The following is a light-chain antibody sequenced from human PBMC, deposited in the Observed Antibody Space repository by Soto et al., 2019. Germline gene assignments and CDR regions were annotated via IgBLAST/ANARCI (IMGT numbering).Light chain of an antibody. CDR2: YNN. J-gene: IGLJ2*01. V-gene: IGLV1-44*01. CDR3: STWDDSLNAVL. Sequence: QAVVTQPPSASGTPGQRVTISCSGSYSNIGSNTVNWYQQFPGTAPKLLIYYNNQRPSGVPDRFSGSKSGTSASLAISGLQSEDEADYYCSTWDDSLNAVLFGGGTKLTVL. CDR1: YSNIGSNT.